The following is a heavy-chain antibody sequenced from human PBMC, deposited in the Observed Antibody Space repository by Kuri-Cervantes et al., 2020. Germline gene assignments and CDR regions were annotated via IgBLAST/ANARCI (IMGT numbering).Heavy chain of an antibody. V-gene: IGHV3-30*01. D-gene: IGHD6-6*01. CDR1: GFTFSSYA. Sequence: GESLKISCEASGFTFSSYAMHWVRQAPGTGLEWVAVMSYDGRHKYYADSVKGRFTISRDNSKNTLYLQMNSLRAEDTAVYYCAGHSSSGYWGQGILVTVSS. CDR2: MSYDGRHK. CDR3: AGHSSSGY. J-gene: IGHJ4*02.